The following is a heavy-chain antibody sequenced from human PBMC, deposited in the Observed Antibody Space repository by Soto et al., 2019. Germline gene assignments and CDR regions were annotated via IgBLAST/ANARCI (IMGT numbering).Heavy chain of an antibody. D-gene: IGHD3-10*01. CDR1: GGTFSSYA. CDR3: ARKTTMVRESGADAFDI. Sequence: QVQLVQSGAEVKKPGSSVKVSCKASGGTFSSYAISWVRQAPGQGLEWMGGIIPIFGTANYAQKFQGRVTITADESTSTAYMELSSLRSEDTAVYYCARKTTMVRESGADAFDIWGQGTMVTVSS. CDR2: IIPIFGTA. V-gene: IGHV1-69*01. J-gene: IGHJ3*02.